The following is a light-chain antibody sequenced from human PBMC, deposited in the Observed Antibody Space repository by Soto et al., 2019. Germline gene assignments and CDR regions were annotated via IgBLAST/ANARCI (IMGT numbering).Light chain of an antibody. CDR3: LLSYPRALHMV. J-gene: IGLJ2*01. CDR1: TGAVTSGHY. Sequence: QAVVTQERSLTVSPGGTVTLTCGSSTGAVTSGHYPSWFQQKPGQAPRTLIYDTTKKHSWTPARFSGSLLGAKAALTLTGAQPEEEAEYYCLLSYPRALHMVFCGGTKVTVL. CDR2: DTT. V-gene: IGLV7-46*01.